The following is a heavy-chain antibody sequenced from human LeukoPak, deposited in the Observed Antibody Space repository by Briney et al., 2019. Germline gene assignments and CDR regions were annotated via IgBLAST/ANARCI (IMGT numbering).Heavy chain of an antibody. CDR1: GFTFSTHW. CDR3: AKDRIRYLSWFDP. J-gene: IGHJ5*02. CDR2: IRYDGSNK. D-gene: IGHD3-9*01. Sequence: PGGSLRLSCAASGFTFSTHWMTWFRQAPGKGLEWVAFIRYDGSNKYYADSVKGRFTISRDNSKNTLYLQMNSLRAEDTAVYYCAKDRIRYLSWFDPWGQGTLVTVSS. V-gene: IGHV3-30*02.